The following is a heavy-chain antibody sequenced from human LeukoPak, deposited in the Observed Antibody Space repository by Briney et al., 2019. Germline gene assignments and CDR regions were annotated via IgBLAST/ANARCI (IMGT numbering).Heavy chain of an antibody. V-gene: IGHV1-18*01. J-gene: IGHJ6*02. CDR2: ISAYNGNT. Sequence: VKVSCKASGYPFTSYGISWVRPAPGQGLEWMGWISAYNGNTNYAQKLQGRVTMTTDTSTSTAYMELRSLRSDDTAVYYCARGRSSGWYGLDYYYYYGMDVWGQGTTVTVSS. D-gene: IGHD6-19*01. CDR3: ARGRSSGWYGLDYYYYYGMDV. CDR1: GYPFTSYG.